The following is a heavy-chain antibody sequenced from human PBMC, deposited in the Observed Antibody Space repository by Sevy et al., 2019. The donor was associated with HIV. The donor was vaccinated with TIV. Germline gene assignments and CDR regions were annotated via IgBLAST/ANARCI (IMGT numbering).Heavy chain of an antibody. D-gene: IGHD1-7*01. CDR1: GFTFSSYA. J-gene: IGHJ4*02. V-gene: IGHV3-23*01. Sequence: GGSLRLSCAASGFTFSSYAMSWVRHIPGKGLEWVSAISGSGGTTYYADSVKGRFTLSRDNSKNTVYLQMNSLRAEDTAVYYCAKDTSVRGLTGTPIRTSFFDYWGQGTLVTVSS. CDR3: AKDTSVRGLTGTPIRTSFFDY. CDR2: ISGSGGTT.